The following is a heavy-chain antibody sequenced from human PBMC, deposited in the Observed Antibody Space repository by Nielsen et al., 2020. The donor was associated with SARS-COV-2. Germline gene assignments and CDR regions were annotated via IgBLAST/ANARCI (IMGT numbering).Heavy chain of an antibody. CDR2: ISYDGSNK. Sequence: GESLKISCAASGFTFSSYGMHWVRQAPGKGLEWVAVISYDGSNKYYADSVKGRFTISRDNSKNTLYLQMNSLRAEDTAVYYCATKGDGYSSGWYSGAFDIWGQGTMVTVSS. D-gene: IGHD6-19*01. J-gene: IGHJ3*02. CDR3: ATKGDGYSSGWYSGAFDI. CDR1: GFTFSSYG. V-gene: IGHV3-30*03.